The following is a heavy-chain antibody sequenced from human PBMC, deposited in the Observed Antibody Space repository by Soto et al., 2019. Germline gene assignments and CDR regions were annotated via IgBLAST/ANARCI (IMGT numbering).Heavy chain of an antibody. Sequence: QVQLVQSGAEMKKPGASVKVSCKASGYTFTSYDINWVRQATGQGLEWMGWMNPNSGNTGYAQKFQGRVTMTRNTSISTVYMELSSLRSEDTTVYYCASGLRWSRGEGYFDYWGQGTLVTVSS. V-gene: IGHV1-8*01. D-gene: IGHD4-17*01. CDR1: GYTFTSYD. CDR3: ASGLRWSRGEGYFDY. J-gene: IGHJ4*02. CDR2: MNPNSGNT.